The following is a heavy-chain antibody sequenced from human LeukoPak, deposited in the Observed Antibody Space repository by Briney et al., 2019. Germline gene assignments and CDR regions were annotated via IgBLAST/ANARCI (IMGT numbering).Heavy chain of an antibody. CDR3: ARDPLNENQLLPGDWHSSSGLNDY. CDR1: GFTLSSYA. J-gene: IGHJ4*02. Sequence: PGGSWSLSGPALGFTLSSYAMSWARRPPGKGLRWVSSIISSSSNIYYADSVKGRFTISRDNAKNSLYLQMNSLRAEDTAVYYCARDPLNENQLLPGDWHSSSGLNDYWGQGTLVTVSS. D-gene: IGHD6-13*01. CDR2: IISSSSNI. V-gene: IGHV3-21*01.